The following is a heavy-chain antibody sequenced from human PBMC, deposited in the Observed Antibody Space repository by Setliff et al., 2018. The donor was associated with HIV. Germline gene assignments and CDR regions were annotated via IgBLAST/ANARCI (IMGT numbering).Heavy chain of an antibody. V-gene: IGHV4-38-2*01. CDR1: GYSISSGYY. Sequence: PSETLSLTCAVSGYSISSGYYWAWIRQPPGQGPQWIGSIYQSGSIYYNPSLQSRVTISVDSSKNQFSLNLFSVTAADTAVYYCARPRRVRSRAWYWFDIWGQGTLVTVSS. CDR3: ARPRRVRSRAWYWFDI. CDR2: IYQSGSI. D-gene: IGHD6-19*01. J-gene: IGHJ5*02.